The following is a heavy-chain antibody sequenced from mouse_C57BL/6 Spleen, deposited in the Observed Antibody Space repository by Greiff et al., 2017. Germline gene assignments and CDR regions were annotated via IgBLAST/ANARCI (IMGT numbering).Heavy chain of an antibody. CDR2: ISYDGSN. CDR3: AREGGELFYAMDY. J-gene: IGHJ4*01. Sequence: VQLQQSGPGLVKPSQSLSLTCSVTGYSITSGYYWNWIRQFPGNKLEWMGYISYDGSNNYNPSLKNRISITRDTSKNQVFLKLKSVTTEDTATYYCAREGGELFYAMDYWGQGTSVTVSS. D-gene: IGHD4-1*01. CDR1: GYSITSGYY. V-gene: IGHV3-6*01.